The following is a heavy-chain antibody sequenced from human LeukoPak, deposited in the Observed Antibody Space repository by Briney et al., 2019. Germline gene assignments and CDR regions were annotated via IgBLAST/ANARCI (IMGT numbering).Heavy chain of an antibody. Sequence: AGGSLRLSCEVSGFTVSNFWMHWVRHGPGKGLEWVARINTDGRVTNYADLVKGRATISRDNAKNTLFLEMSGLRADDTAVYYCSRGYNYRFDFWGQGTLVVVSS. V-gene: IGHV3-74*01. J-gene: IGHJ4*02. CDR3: SRGYNYRFDF. CDR1: GFTVSNFW. D-gene: IGHD3-22*01. CDR2: INTDGRVT.